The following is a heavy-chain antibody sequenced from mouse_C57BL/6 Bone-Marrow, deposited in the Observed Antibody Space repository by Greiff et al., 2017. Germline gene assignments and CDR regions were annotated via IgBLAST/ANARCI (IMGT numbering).Heavy chain of an antibody. V-gene: IGHV2-9-1*01. J-gene: IGHJ1*03. CDR3: ARKGLDYGNWYFDV. CDR2: IWTGGGT. D-gene: IGHD1-1*01. CDR1: GFSLTSYA. Sequence: QVQLKESGPGLVAPSQSLSITCTVSGFSLTSYAISWVRQPPGKGLEWLGVIWTGGGTKYNSALKSRLSISKDNSKSQVFLKMNSLQTDDTARYYCARKGLDYGNWYFDVWGTGTTVTVSS.